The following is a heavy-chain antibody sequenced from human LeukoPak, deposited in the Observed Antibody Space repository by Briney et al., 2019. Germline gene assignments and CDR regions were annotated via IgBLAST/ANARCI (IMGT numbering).Heavy chain of an antibody. V-gene: IGHV3-48*03. CDR3: ARDTGKWRPFDY. J-gene: IGHJ4*02. D-gene: IGHD1-14*01. CDR1: GFTISGSA. CDR2: ISSSGSTR. Sequence: GGSLRLSCAASGFTISGSAMHWVRQASGKGLEWASYISSSGSTRYYADSVKGRFTISRDNAKNSLYLQMNSLRAEDTAVYYCARDTGKWRPFDYWGQGTLVTVSS.